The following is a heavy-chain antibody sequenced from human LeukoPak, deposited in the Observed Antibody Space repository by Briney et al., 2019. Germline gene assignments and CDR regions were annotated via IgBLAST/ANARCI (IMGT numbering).Heavy chain of an antibody. CDR1: GFTFSSYW. J-gene: IGHJ3*02. Sequence: PGGSLRLSCAASGFTFSSYWMSWVRQAPGKGLEWVSGIRANGETTYYADSVRGRFTISRDNSRSMVWLQMNSLTAEDTAMYYCGRDLNWGAFDIRGLGTLVTVSS. D-gene: IGHD7-27*01. CDR3: GRDLNWGAFDI. V-gene: IGHV3-23*01. CDR2: IRANGETT.